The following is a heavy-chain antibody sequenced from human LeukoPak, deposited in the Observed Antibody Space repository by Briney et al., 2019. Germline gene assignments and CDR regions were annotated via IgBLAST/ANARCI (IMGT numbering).Heavy chain of an antibody. V-gene: IGHV4-34*01. J-gene: IGHJ4*02. D-gene: IGHD6-19*01. Sequence: SETLSLTCAVYGGSFSGYYWSWIRQPPGKGLEWIGEINHSGSTNYNPSLKSRVTISVDTSKNQFSLKLSSVTAADTAVYYCASERRYSSGRWDYYFDYWGQGTLVTVSS. CDR2: INHSGST. CDR3: ASERRYSSGRWDYYFDY. CDR1: GGSFSGYY.